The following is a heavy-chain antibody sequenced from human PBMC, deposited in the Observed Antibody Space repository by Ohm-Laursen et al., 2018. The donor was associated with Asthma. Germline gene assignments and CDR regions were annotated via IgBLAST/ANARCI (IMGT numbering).Heavy chain of an antibody. V-gene: IGHV1-2*06. CDR1: GYTFTGYF. CDR2: LNPNDGGT. Sequence: ASVKVSCKASGYTFTGYFIHWVRQAPGQGLEWMGRLNPNDGGTTSAQKFQGRVTMTRDTPISTAYMELSRLISDDTAVYYCASGVSSWYSFDYWGQGTLVTVSS. J-gene: IGHJ4*02. D-gene: IGHD6-13*01. CDR3: ASGVSSWYSFDY.